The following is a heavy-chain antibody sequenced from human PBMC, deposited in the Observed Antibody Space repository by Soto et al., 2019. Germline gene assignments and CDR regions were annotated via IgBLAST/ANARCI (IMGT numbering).Heavy chain of an antibody. J-gene: IGHJ4*02. D-gene: IGHD6-13*01. V-gene: IGHV4-38-2*02. Sequence: PSETLSLTCTVSGYSIRNGYYWGWIRQPPGKGLEWIGTIYHSGSTYYNPSLKSRVTISVDASENHFSLKLSSVTAADTATYYCARILPGIAAAGLNFDYWGQGTLVTVSS. CDR3: ARILPGIAAAGLNFDY. CDR1: GYSIRNGYY. CDR2: IYHSGST.